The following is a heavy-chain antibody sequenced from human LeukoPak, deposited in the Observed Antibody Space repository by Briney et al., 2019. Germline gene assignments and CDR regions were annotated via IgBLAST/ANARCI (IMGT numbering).Heavy chain of an antibody. CDR2: LYSRGST. CDR1: GFTVSSNY. J-gene: IGHJ4*02. D-gene: IGHD2-15*01. Sequence: GGSLRLSCAASGFTVSSNYMSWVRQAPEKGLEWVSILYSRGSTYYAHSVKGRFTISRDDSKNTLYLQMNSLRAEDAAVYYCASGGMGARKFYSDPFHYWGQGTLVTVSS. CDR3: ASGGMGARKFYSDPFHY. V-gene: IGHV3-53*01.